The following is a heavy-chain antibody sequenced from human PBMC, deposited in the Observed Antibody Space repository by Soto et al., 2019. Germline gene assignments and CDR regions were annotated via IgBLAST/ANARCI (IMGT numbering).Heavy chain of an antibody. CDR1: GYSFTSYW. Sequence: PEESLKISCKGSGYSFTSYWIGWVRQMPGKGLEWMGIIYPGDSDTRYSPSFQGQVTISADKSISTAYLQWSSLKASDTAMYYCARQGYSGYDPPYYGMDVWGQGTTVTVSS. CDR2: IYPGDSDT. V-gene: IGHV5-51*01. CDR3: ARQGYSGYDPPYYGMDV. J-gene: IGHJ6*02. D-gene: IGHD5-12*01.